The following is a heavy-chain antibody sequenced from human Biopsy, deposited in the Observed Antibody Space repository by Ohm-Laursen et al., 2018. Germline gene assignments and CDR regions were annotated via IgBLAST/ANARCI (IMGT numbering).Heavy chain of an antibody. V-gene: IGHV1-69*06. CDR1: GGTFSNYG. CDR2: NIPILGTG. D-gene: IGHD3-9*01. Sequence: SSVKVSCKAPGGTFSNYGVNWVRQAPGQGLEWLGGNIPILGTGNYAQKFQDRVTVAADTSTSTATMELRSLRSDGTAVYYCATKLTGYFHHWGQGTLVSVSS. J-gene: IGHJ1*01. CDR3: ATKLTGYFHH.